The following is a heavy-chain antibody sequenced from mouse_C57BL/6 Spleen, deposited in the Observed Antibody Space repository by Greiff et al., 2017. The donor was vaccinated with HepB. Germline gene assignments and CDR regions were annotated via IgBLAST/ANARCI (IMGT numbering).Heavy chain of an antibody. J-gene: IGHJ2*01. D-gene: IGHD1-1*01. V-gene: IGHV1-64*01. CDR3: ARQGTTVVARLYYFDY. CDR2: IHPNSGST. CDR1: GYTFTSYW. Sequence: QVQLQQPGAELVKPGASVKLSCKASGYTFTSYWMHWVKQRPGQGLEWIGMIHPNSGSTNYNEKFKSKATLTVDKSSSTAYMQLSSLTSEDSAVYCYARQGTTVVARLYYFDYWGQGTTLTVSS.